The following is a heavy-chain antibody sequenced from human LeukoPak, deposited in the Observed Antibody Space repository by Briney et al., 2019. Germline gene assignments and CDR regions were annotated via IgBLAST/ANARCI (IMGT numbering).Heavy chain of an antibody. Sequence: SETLSLTCAVYGGSFSGYYWSWIRQPPGKGLEWIGEINHSGSTNYNPSLKSRVTISVDTSKNQFPLKLSSVTAADTAVYYCASGELWLAIWGQGALVTVSS. CDR2: INHSGST. V-gene: IGHV4-34*01. D-gene: IGHD5-18*01. J-gene: IGHJ4*02. CDR1: GGSFSGYY. CDR3: ASGELWLAI.